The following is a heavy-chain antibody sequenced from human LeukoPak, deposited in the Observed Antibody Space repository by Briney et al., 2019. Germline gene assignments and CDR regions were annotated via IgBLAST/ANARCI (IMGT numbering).Heavy chain of an antibody. J-gene: IGHJ4*02. CDR1: GYTFTDYY. CDR3: ARDPGGVVPAATFDY. CDR2: INPNSGGT. D-gene: IGHD2-2*01. V-gene: IGHV1-2*02. Sequence: VASVKVSCKASGYTFTDYYMHWVRQAPGQGLEWMGWINPNSGGTNYAQKFQGRVTMTRDTSISTAYMELSRLRSDDTAVYYCARDPGGVVPAATFDYWGQGTLVTVSS.